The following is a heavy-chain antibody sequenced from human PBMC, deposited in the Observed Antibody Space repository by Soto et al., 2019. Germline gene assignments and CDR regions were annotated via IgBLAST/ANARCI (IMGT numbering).Heavy chain of an antibody. Sequence: EVQLVESGGGLVQPGGSLRLSCAASGFTFSDHYMDWVRQAPGKGLEWVARIRNKANSYTTEYAASVKGRFTISRDDSKNSLYLQMNSLQTEDTAEYYCVRVSIILRQNGVDYWGQGTLVTVSS. J-gene: IGHJ4*02. CDR1: GFTFSDHY. CDR2: IRNKANSYTT. CDR3: VRVSIILRQNGVDY. V-gene: IGHV3-72*01. D-gene: IGHD2-21*01.